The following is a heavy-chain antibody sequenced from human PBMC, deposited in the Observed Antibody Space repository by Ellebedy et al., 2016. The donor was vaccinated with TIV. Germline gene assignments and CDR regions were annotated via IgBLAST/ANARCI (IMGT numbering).Heavy chain of an antibody. CDR3: ARGRRDGNKYSY. J-gene: IGHJ4*02. CDR2: MNPNSGNT. D-gene: IGHD5-24*01. Sequence: AASVKVSCKASGYTFTSYDINWVRQATGQGLEWMGWMNPNSGNTGYAQKFQGRVTMTRNTSISTAYMELSSLRSEDTAVYYCARGRRDGNKYSYWGQGTLVTVSS. CDR1: GYTFTSYD. V-gene: IGHV1-8*01.